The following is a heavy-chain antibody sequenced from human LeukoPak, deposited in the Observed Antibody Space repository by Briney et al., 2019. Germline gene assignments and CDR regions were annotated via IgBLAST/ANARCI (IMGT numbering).Heavy chain of an antibody. J-gene: IGHJ3*02. CDR2: ISGSGGST. V-gene: IGHV3-23*01. D-gene: IGHD6-6*01. CDR1: GFTFSSYA. Sequence: PGGSLRLSCAASGFTFSSYAMSWVRQAPGRGLEWVSAISGSGGSTYYADSVKGRFTISRDNSKNTLYLQMNSLRAEDTAVYYCAKDSCCSSSSGAFDIWGQGTMVTVSS. CDR3: AKDSCCSSSSGAFDI.